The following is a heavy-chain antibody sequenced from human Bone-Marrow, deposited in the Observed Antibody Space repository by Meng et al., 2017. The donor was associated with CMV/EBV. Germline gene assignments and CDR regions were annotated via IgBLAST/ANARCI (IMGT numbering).Heavy chain of an antibody. Sequence: GESLKISCAASGFTFDDYAMHWVRQAPGKGLEWVSLFSWDGGSTYYADSVKGRFTISRDNSKNSLYLQMNRQRAAGTALYYCAKAGGSRGGEVNYWGQGTLVTVSS. J-gene: IGHJ4*02. CDR2: FSWDGGST. CDR3: AKAGGSRGGEVNY. D-gene: IGHD3-16*01. V-gene: IGHV3-43D*03. CDR1: GFTFDDYA.